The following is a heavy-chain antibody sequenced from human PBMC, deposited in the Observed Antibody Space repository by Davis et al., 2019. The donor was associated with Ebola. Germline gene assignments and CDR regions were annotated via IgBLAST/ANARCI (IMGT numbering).Heavy chain of an antibody. CDR1: GFTFSGSG. D-gene: IGHD3-3*01. CDR2: VSYDGITK. J-gene: IGHJ4*02. V-gene: IGHV3-33*03. CDR3: ARWSGNRPTFYRDH. Sequence: PGGSLRLSCAASGFTFSGSGMHWVRQAPGKGLEWVAVVSYDGITKSYADFAEGRFTISKDNSRNTLHLQMNSLRVDDTALYYCARWSGNRPTFYRDHWGRGTLVTVSS.